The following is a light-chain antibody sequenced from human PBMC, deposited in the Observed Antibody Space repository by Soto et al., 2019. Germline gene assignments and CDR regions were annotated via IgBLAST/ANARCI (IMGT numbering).Light chain of an antibody. CDR1: QSISSW. CDR2: KAS. J-gene: IGKJ1*01. Sequence: DIQMTQSPSTLSASVGDRVTITCRASQSISSWLAWYQQKPGKAPKLLIYKASSLESGVPSRFSGSGSGTEFTLTISSLQPDDFATYYCQQYSSYWTFGQGTKVDTK. CDR3: QQYSSYWT. V-gene: IGKV1-5*03.